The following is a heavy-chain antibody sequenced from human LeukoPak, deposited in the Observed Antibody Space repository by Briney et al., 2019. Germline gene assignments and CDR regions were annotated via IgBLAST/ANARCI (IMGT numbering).Heavy chain of an antibody. J-gene: IGHJ5*02. Sequence: SETLSLTCTVSGGSISSGGYYWSWIRQPPGKGLEWIGYIYHSGSTYYNPSLKSRVTISVDRSKNQFSLKLSSVTAADTAVYYCARITDYDSSGYSWGQGTLVTVSS. CDR3: ARITDYDSSGYS. CDR2: IYHSGST. CDR1: GGSISSGGYY. V-gene: IGHV4-30-2*01. D-gene: IGHD3-22*01.